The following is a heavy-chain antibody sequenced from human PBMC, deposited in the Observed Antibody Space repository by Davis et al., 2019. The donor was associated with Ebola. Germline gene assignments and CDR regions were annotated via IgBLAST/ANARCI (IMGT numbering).Heavy chain of an antibody. Sequence: HTGGSLRLSCAASGFTFINYWMHWVRQAPGKGLEWVSRANSDGSTTGYGDSVKGRFTISRDNARNTLYLQMNSLRAEDTAVYYCAREEVVVVVAAIGSGYYYGMDVWGKGTTVTVSS. D-gene: IGHD2-15*01. CDR3: AREEVVVVVAAIGSGYYYGMDV. J-gene: IGHJ6*04. CDR2: ANSDGSTT. V-gene: IGHV3-74*01. CDR1: GFTFINYW.